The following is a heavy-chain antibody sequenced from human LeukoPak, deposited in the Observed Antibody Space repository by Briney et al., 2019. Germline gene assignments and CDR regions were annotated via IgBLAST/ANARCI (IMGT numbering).Heavy chain of an antibody. V-gene: IGHV1-24*01. D-gene: IGHD1-26*01. CDR2: FDPEDGET. CDR1: GYTFTQLV. Sequence: ASVKVSCKVYGYTFTQLVIHWVRQAPGKGLEWMGGFDPEDGETIYAQKFQGRVTMTGDTSTDTAYMELSSLRSEDTAFYYCATSSGTYFLYWGQGTLVTVS. CDR3: ATSSGTYFLY. J-gene: IGHJ4*02.